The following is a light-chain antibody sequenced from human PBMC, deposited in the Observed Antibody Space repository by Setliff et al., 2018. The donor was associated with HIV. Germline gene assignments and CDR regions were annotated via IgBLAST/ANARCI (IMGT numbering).Light chain of an antibody. J-gene: IGLJ1*01. CDR2: GNS. Sequence: QPALTQPPSVSGAPGQRVTISCTGRSSNIGAGYDVHWYQQLPGTAPKLLIYGNSNRPSGVPDRFSGSKSGTSASLAITGRQAEDEADYYCQSYDRSLSGCVFGTGTKVTVL. V-gene: IGLV1-40*01. CDR1: SSNIGAGYD. CDR3: QSYDRSLSGCV.